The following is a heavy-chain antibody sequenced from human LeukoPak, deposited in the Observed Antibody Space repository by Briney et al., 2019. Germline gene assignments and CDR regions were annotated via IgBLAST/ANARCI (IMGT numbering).Heavy chain of an antibody. D-gene: IGHD6-13*01. CDR1: GGSISSYY. V-gene: IGHV4-59*01. CDR3: AREVSSSWYGDYYYYMDV. J-gene: IGHJ6*03. Sequence: SETLSLTCSVSGGSISSYYWSWIRQPPGKGLEWIGYIYYTGSTNYNPSLESRVTISIDTSKKQLSLKLRSVTAADTAVYYCAREVSSSWYGDYYYYMDVWGKGTTVTVSS. CDR2: IYYTGST.